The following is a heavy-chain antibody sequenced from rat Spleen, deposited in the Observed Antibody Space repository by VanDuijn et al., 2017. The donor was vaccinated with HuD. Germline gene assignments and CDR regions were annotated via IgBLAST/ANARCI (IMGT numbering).Heavy chain of an antibody. CDR3: ATLTPLFAY. Sequence: EVQLAESGGGSVQPGRSMKLSCAASGFTFSDYYMAWVRQAPKKGLEWVASITNSGGSTYYRDSVKGRFTISRDNAKSTLYLQMDSLRSEDTATYYCATLTPLFAYWGQGTLVTVSS. D-gene: IGHD3-4*01. J-gene: IGHJ3*01. CDR1: GFTFSDYY. CDR2: ITNSGGST. V-gene: IGHV5-25*01.